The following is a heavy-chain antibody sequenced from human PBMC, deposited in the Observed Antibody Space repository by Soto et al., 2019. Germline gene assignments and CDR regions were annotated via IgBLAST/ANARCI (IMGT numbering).Heavy chain of an antibody. CDR1: GDTVSSNSVA. CDR2: TYYRSRWYS. CDR3: ARSEEDSDYYYGMDV. D-gene: IGHD2-15*01. J-gene: IGHJ6*02. Sequence: SETLSLTCVGSGDTVSSNSVAWNWVRQSPSRGLEWLGRTYYRSRWYSDYAVSVRSRIDINADTSKNQVSLQLNSVTPEDTAVYYCARSEEDSDYYYGMDVWGQGTTVTVSS. V-gene: IGHV6-1*01.